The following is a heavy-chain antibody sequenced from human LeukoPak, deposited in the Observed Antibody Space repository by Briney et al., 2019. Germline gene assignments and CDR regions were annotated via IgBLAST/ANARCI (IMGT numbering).Heavy chain of an antibody. V-gene: IGHV4-39*01. J-gene: IGHJ5*02. Sequence: SETLSLTCTVSGGSISSSSYYWGWIRQPPGKGLEWIGSIYYSESTYYNPSLKSRVTISVDTSKNQFSLKLSSVTAADTAVYYCARSKDYYDSSGYHRNNWFDPWGKGTLVTVSS. CDR2: IYYSEST. D-gene: IGHD3-22*01. CDR3: ARSKDYYDSSGYHRNNWFDP. CDR1: GGSISSSSYY.